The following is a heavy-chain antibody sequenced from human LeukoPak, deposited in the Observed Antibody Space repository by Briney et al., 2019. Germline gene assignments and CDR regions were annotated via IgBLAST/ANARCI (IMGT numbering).Heavy chain of an antibody. CDR3: ARDTTSIFGVVIYYFDY. CDR1: GFTFSDYS. D-gene: IGHD3-3*01. CDR2: ISSSGSTI. Sequence: GGSLRLSCAASGFTFSDYSMSWIRQAPGKGLEWVSYISSSGSTIYYADSVKGRFTISRDNAKNSLYLQMNSLRAEDTAVYYCARDTTSIFGVVIYYFDYWGQGTLVTVSS. J-gene: IGHJ4*02. V-gene: IGHV3-11*01.